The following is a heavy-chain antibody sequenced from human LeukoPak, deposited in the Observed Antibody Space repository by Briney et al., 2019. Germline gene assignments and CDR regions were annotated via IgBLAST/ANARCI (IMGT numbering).Heavy chain of an antibody. CDR1: GFTFSSYS. CDR3: ARSRNYGSGSYYLFDY. Sequence: GGSLTLSCAASGFTFSSYSMNWVRQAPGKGVEWLCSISSGSIYIYYAGSVKGRFTISRDNAKNSLYLQMNSLRAEDTAVYYCARSRNYGSGSYYLFDYWGQGTLVTVSS. CDR2: ISSGSIYI. V-gene: IGHV3-21*01. D-gene: IGHD3-10*01. J-gene: IGHJ4*02.